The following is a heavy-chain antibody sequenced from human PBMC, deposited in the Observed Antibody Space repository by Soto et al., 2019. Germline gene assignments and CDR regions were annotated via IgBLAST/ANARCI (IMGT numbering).Heavy chain of an antibody. J-gene: IGHJ6*02. CDR3: ARDFLHSSKDSSGYYYGDYYYGMDV. V-gene: IGHV1-2*04. Sequence: GASVKVSCKASGYTFTGYYMHWVRQAPGQGLEWMGWINPNSGGTNYAQKFQGWVTMTRDTSISTAYMELSRLRSDDTAVYYCARDFLHSSKDSSGYYYGDYYYGMDVWGQGTTVTVSS. CDR1: GYTFTGYY. D-gene: IGHD3-22*01. CDR2: INPNSGGT.